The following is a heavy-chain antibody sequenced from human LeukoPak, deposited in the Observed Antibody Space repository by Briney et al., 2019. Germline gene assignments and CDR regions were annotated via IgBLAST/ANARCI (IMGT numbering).Heavy chain of an antibody. CDR1: GFTFSTYF. CDR3: AELGITMIGGV. Sequence: GGSLRLSCAASGFTFSTYFMGWVRQPPGKGLEWVANIKQDGGDKYYADSVEGRFTISRDNAKNSLYLQMNSLRAEDTAVYYCAELGITMIGGVWGKGTTVTISS. D-gene: IGHD3-10*02. V-gene: IGHV3-7*01. CDR2: IKQDGGDK. J-gene: IGHJ6*04.